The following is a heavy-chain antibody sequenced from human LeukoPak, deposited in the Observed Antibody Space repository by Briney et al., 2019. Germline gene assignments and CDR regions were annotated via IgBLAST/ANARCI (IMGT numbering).Heavy chain of an antibody. D-gene: IGHD1-26*01. CDR1: GYTFTSYD. CDR3: ATELLVGARFDP. Sequence: ASVKVSCKASGYTFTSYDINWLRQATGQGLEWMGWMNPNSGNTGYAQKFQGRVTMTRNTSISTAYMELSSLRSEDTAVYYCATELLVGARFDPWGQGTLVTVSS. J-gene: IGHJ5*02. CDR2: MNPNSGNT. V-gene: IGHV1-8*01.